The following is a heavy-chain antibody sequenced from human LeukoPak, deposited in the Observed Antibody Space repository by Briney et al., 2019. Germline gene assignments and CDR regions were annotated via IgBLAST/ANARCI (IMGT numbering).Heavy chain of an antibody. CDR3: ARAPPTYYDILTGYSPRPLDY. CDR1: GYTFTSYG. CDR2: ISAYNGNT. V-gene: IGHV1-18*01. D-gene: IGHD3-9*01. J-gene: IGHJ4*02. Sequence: ASVKVSCKASGYTFTSYGISWVRQAPGQGLEWMGWISAYNGNTNYAQKRQGRVTMTTDTSTSTAYMELRSLRSDDTAVYYCARAPPTYYDILTGYSPRPLDYWGQGTLVTVSS.